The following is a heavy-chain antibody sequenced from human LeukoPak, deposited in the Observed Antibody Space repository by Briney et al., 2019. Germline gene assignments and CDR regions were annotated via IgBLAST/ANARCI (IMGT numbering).Heavy chain of an antibody. V-gene: IGHV3-23*01. J-gene: IGHJ6*02. Sequence: GGSLRLSCAASGFTFSSYAMSWVRQAPGKGLEWVSAISGSGGSTYYADSVKGRFTISRDNSKNTLYLQMNSLSAEDTAGYYCAKDYNSGYYCYYGMDVWGQGTTVTVSS. CDR3: AKDYNSGYYCYYGMDV. CDR2: ISGSGGST. D-gene: IGHD5-24*01. CDR1: GFTFSSYA.